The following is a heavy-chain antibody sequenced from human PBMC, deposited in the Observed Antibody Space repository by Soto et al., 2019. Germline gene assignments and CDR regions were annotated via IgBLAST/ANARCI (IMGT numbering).Heavy chain of an antibody. V-gene: IGHV4-61*01. Sequence: PSETLSLTCTVSGGSVSSGSYYWIWIRQPPGRGLEWIGYIYYSGSTNYNPSLKSRVTISVDTFKNQFSLKLSSVTAADTAVYYCASEEKINMLVNWGQGTLVTSPQ. J-gene: IGHJ4*02. CDR3: ASEEKINMLVN. D-gene: IGHD3-10*02. CDR1: GGSVSSGSYY. CDR2: IYYSGST.